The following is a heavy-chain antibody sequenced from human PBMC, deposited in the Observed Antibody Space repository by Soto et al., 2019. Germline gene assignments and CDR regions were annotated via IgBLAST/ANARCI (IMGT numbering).Heavy chain of an antibody. V-gene: IGHV3-23*01. CDR1: GFTFSSYA. J-gene: IGHJ4*02. CDR2: ISGSGGST. CDR3: ANFDYYDSSGSFDY. D-gene: IGHD3-22*01. Sequence: GSLRLSCAASGFTFSSYAMSWVRQAPGKGLEWVSAISGSGGSTYYADSVKGRFTISRDNSKNTLYLQMNSLRAEDTAVYYCANFDYYDSSGSFDYWGQGTLVTVSS.